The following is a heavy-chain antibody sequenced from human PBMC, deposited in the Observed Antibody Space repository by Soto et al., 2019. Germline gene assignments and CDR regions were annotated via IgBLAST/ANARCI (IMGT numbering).Heavy chain of an antibody. CDR1: GGTFSSYA. J-gene: IGHJ5*02. V-gene: IGHV1-69*13. D-gene: IGHD1-1*01. Sequence: ASVKVSCKASGGTFSSYAISWVRQAPGQGLEWMGGIIPIFGTANYAQKFQVRVTITADESTSTAYMELSSLRSEDTAVYYCAREGERGGNWFDPWGQGTLVTVSS. CDR3: AREGERGGNWFDP. CDR2: IIPIFGTA.